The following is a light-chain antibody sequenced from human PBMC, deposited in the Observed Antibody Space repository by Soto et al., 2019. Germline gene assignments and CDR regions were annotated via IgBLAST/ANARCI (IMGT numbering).Light chain of an antibody. V-gene: IGKV2-28*01. CDR2: LGS. CDR1: QSLLHSNGYNY. CDR3: MQALQTRIT. Sequence: DIVMTQSPLSLPVTPGEPASISCRSSQSLLHSNGYNYLDWYLQKPGQSPQLLIYLGSNRASGVXDXXSGSGSGTDFTLKICRVEPEDVGVYYCMQALQTRITFGQGTRLEIK. J-gene: IGKJ5*01.